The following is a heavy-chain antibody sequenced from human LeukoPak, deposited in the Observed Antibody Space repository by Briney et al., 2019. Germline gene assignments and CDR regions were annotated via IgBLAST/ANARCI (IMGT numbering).Heavy chain of an antibody. V-gene: IGHV3-21*06. J-gene: IGHJ4*02. D-gene: IGHD1-26*01. CDR1: GFTFSSFS. CDR3: ARLLRATLGKY. Sequence: PGGSLRLSCAASGFTFSSFSMNWVRQTPGKGLEWVSSISGSSSYMSYADSVKGRFTISRDNAKNSLYLQMNSLRAEDTAVYYCARLLRATLGKYWGQGILVTVSS. CDR2: ISGSSSYM.